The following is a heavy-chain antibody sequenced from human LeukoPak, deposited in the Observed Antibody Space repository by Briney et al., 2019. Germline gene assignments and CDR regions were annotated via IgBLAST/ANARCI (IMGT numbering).Heavy chain of an antibody. V-gene: IGHV3-30*03. CDR3: ARDQKITVRGPTLDY. J-gene: IGHJ4*02. CDR2: ISYDGSNK. CDR1: GFTFSSYG. D-gene: IGHD3-10*01. Sequence: PGGSLRLSCAASGFTFSSYGMHWVRQAPGKGLEWVAVISYDGSNKYYADSVKGRFTISRDNSKNTLYLQMNSLRAEDTAVYYCARDQKITVRGPTLDYWGQGTLVTVSS.